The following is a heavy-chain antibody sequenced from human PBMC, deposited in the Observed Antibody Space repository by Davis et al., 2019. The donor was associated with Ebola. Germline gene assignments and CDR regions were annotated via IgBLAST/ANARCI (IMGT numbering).Heavy chain of an antibody. J-gene: IGHJ3*02. Sequence: GESLKISCAASGFTFSSYWMSWVRQAPGKGLEWVANIKQDGSEKYYVDSVKGRFTISRDNAKNSLYLQMNSLRAEDTAVYYCAKDGHDAFDIWGQGTMVTVSS. V-gene: IGHV3-7*01. CDR2: IKQDGSEK. CDR1: GFTFSSYW. CDR3: AKDGHDAFDI.